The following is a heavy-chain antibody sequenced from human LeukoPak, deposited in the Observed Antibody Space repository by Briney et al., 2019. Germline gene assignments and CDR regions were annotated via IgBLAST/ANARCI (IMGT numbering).Heavy chain of an antibody. Sequence: PGGSLRLSCAASGFTFSSYAMGWVRRAPGQGLEWVSAISGSGCSTYYADSVKGRFTISRDNSKNTLYLQMNSVRAEDTAVYYCAKDGCTNGVCPYYYYGMDVWGQGTTVTVS. CDR1: GFTFSSYA. V-gene: IGHV3-23*01. D-gene: IGHD2-8*01. J-gene: IGHJ6*02. CDR3: AKDGCTNGVCPYYYYGMDV. CDR2: ISGSGCST.